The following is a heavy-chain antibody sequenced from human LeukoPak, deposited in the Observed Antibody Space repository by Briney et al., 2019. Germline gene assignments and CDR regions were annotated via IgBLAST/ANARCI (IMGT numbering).Heavy chain of an antibody. J-gene: IGHJ6*03. CDR2: IIPILGIA. CDR3: ASGYYYGSGHYYYMDV. D-gene: IGHD3-10*01. CDR1: GGTFSSYA. V-gene: IGHV1-69*04. Sequence: SVKVSCKASGGTFSSYAISWVRQAPGQGLEWMGRIIPILGIANYAQKFQGRVTITADKSTSTAYMELSSLRSEDTAVYYCASGYYYGSGHYYYMDVWGKGTTVTVSS.